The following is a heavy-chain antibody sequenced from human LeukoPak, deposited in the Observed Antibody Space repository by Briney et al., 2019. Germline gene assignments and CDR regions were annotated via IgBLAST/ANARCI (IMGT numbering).Heavy chain of an antibody. CDR3: ARDMMDDSSGYYLDY. CDR2: INAGNGNT. CDR1: GYTFTSYA. V-gene: IGHV1-3*01. Sequence: ASVKVSCKASGYTFTSYAMHWVRQAPGQRLEWMGWINAGNGNTKYSQKFQGRVTITADKSTSTAYMELSSLRSEDTAVYYCARDMMDDSSGYYLDYWGQGTLVTVSS. J-gene: IGHJ4*02. D-gene: IGHD3-22*01.